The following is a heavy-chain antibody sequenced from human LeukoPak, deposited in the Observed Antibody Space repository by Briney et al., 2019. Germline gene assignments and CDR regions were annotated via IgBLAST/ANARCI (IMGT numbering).Heavy chain of an antibody. CDR2: ISSSSSYI. CDR1: GFTFSSYS. D-gene: IGHD3-10*01. V-gene: IGHV3-21*01. J-gene: IGHJ6*04. CDR3: ARDFTMVRGVPYYYGMDV. Sequence: GGSLRLSCAASGFTFSSYSMNWVRQAPGKGLEWVSSISSSSSYIYYADSVKGRFTISRDNAKNSLYLQMNSLRAEDTAVYSCARDFTMVRGVPYYYGMDVWGKGTTVNVSS.